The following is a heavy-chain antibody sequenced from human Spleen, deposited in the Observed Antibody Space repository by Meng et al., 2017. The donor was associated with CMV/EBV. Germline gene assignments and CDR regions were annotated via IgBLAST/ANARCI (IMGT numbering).Heavy chain of an antibody. CDR2: INQDRSEK. D-gene: IGHD3-9*01. V-gene: IGHV3-7*01. CDR3: VGDRRYFASTTCPYYYYGLDV. CDR1: GFTFNKYW. J-gene: IGHJ6*02. Sequence: GGSLRLSCAASGFTFNKYWMTWVRQAPGKGLEWVANINQDRSEKYYVDSVKGRFTISRDNAKNSVYLQMNTLRAEDTAVYYCVGDRRYFASTTCPYYYYGLDVWGQGTPVTVSS.